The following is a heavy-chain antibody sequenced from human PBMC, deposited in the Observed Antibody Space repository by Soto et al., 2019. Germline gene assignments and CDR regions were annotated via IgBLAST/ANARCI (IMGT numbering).Heavy chain of an antibody. J-gene: IGHJ4*02. Sequence: QVQRQESGPGLVKPSQTLSLTCTVSGGSISSGAYYWSWVRQPPGKGLEWIGYIYYSGSTYYNPSLKSRVTISVDTSKNQFSLKLSSVIATDTAVYYCARDNYGDTYYFDYWGQGTLVTVSS. CDR2: IYYSGST. CDR3: ARDNYGDTYYFDY. CDR1: GGSISSGAYY. D-gene: IGHD4-17*01. V-gene: IGHV4-30-4*01.